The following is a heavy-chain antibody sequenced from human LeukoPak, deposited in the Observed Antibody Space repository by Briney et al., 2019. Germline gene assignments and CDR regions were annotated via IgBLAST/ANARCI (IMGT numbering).Heavy chain of an antibody. CDR2: IYSGGST. J-gene: IGHJ5*02. D-gene: IGHD3-16*02. CDR1: GFTVSSNY. Sequence: GGSLRLSCAASGFTVSSNYMSWVRQAPGKGLEWVSVIYSGGSTYYADSVKGRFTISRDNSKNTLYLQMNSLRAEDTAVYYCARAGFMITFGGVIVSSGFDPWGQGTLVTVSS. CDR3: ARAGFMITFGGVIVSSGFDP. V-gene: IGHV3-53*01.